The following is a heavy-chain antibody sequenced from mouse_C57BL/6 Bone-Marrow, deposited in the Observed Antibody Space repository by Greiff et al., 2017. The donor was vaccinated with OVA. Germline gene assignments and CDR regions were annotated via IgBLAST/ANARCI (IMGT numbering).Heavy chain of an antibody. Sequence: QVQLQQSGAELARPGASVKLSCKASGYTFTSYGISWVKQRTGQGLEWIGEIYPRSGNTYYNEKFKGKATLTAEKSSSTAYMELRSLTSEDSAVYFCARRRPWFAYWGQGTLVTVSA. V-gene: IGHV1-81*01. J-gene: IGHJ3*01. CDR2: IYPRSGNT. CDR1: GYTFTSYG. D-gene: IGHD1-2*01. CDR3: ARRRPWFAY.